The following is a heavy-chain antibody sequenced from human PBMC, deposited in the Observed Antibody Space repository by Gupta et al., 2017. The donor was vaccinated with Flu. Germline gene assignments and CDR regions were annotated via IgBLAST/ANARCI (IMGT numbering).Heavy chain of an antibody. CDR3: ARHLKYSSSWGWFDP. J-gene: IGHJ5*02. D-gene: IGHD6-13*01. V-gene: IGHV4-39*01. CDR1: GGSISSSSYY. Sequence: QLQLQESGPGLVKPSETLSLTCTVSGGSISSSSYYWGWIRQPPGKGLEWIGSIYYSGSTYYNPSLKSRVTISVDTSKNQFSLKLSSVTAADTAVYYCARHLKYSSSWGWFDPWGQGTLVTVSS. CDR2: IYYSGST.